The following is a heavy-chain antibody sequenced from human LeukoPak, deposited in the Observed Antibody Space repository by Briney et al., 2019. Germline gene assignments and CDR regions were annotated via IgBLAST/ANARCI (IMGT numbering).Heavy chain of an antibody. V-gene: IGHV3-15*01. CDR1: GFTFSDAW. CDR3: TTGISWKQDLGY. D-gene: IGHD5-18*01. Sequence: GGSLRLSCAAPGFTFSDAWMNWVRQAPGKGLEWVGRIKSKTDGGTTDYAAPVKGRFTVSRDDSTNTLYLQMNSLQTEYTAVQYLTTGISWKQDLGYWGQGNPGTGSS. J-gene: IGHJ4*03. CDR2: IKSKTDGGTT.